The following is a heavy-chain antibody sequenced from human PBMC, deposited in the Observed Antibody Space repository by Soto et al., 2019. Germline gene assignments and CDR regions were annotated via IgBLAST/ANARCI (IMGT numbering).Heavy chain of an antibody. Sequence: ASVKVSCKASGGTFSSYAISWVRQAPGQGLEWMGGIIPIFGTANYAQKFQGRVTITADESTSTAYMELSSLRSEDTAVYYCASSREDYYYGMDVWGQGTTVTVSS. CDR1: GGTFSSYA. CDR2: IIPIFGTA. V-gene: IGHV1-69*13. D-gene: IGHD2-2*01. J-gene: IGHJ6*02. CDR3: ASSREDYYYGMDV.